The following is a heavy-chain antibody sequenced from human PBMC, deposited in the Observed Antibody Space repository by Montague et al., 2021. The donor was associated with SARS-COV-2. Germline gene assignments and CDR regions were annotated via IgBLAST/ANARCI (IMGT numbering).Heavy chain of an antibody. CDR2: IKQDGSEK. D-gene: IGHD6-13*01. Sequence: SLSLSFSASGFTFSSYWMSWVHQAPGKGLEWVANIKQDGSEKYYVDSVKGRFTISRDNAKNSLYLQMNSLRAEDTAVYYCARDGLAVAAAGTDSQYYYYGMDVWGQGTTVTVSS. CDR3: ARDGLAVAAAGTDSQYYYYGMDV. CDR1: GFTFSSYW. J-gene: IGHJ6*02. V-gene: IGHV3-7*01.